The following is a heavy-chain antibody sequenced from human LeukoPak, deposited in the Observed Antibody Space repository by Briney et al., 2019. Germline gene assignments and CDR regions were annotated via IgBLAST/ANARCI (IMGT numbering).Heavy chain of an antibody. CDR1: GGSISNYY. CDR3: ARVRPNDYSNYFDY. J-gene: IGHJ4*02. Sequence: SETLSLTCTVSGGSISNYYWSWIRQPPGKGLECIGYIYYSGSTNYNPSLKSRVTISVDTSKNQSSLTLDSVTAADTAVYYCARVRPNDYSNYFDYWGQGTLVTVSS. D-gene: IGHD4-11*01. CDR2: IYYSGST. V-gene: IGHV4-59*01.